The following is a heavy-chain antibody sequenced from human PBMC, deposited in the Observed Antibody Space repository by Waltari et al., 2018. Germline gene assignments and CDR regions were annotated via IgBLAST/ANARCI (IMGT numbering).Heavy chain of an antibody. J-gene: IGHJ6*02. D-gene: IGHD2-15*01. CDR2: INHAVNR. V-gene: IGHV4-34*02. CDR1: GGSFNGYY. CDR3: VRLEDCSGPGGNCYGGDPFALDV. Sequence: QVQLQQWGAGLLQPSETLSLTCAVNGGSFNGYYWGWFRQSPGKGLQWIGEINHAVNRNYSPSLKSRATMLVDTSRSQFSLKMSSMTAADTALYYCVRLEDCSGPGGNCYGGDPFALDVWGQGTTVTVSS.